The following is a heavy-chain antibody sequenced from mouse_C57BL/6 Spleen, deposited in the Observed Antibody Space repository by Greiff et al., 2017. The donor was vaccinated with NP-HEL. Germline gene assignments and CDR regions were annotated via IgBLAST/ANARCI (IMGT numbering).Heavy chain of an antibody. J-gene: IGHJ3*01. CDR1: GFTFNTYA. CDR3: VREGGSSPPWFAY. V-gene: IGHV10-3*01. Sequence: EVKLVESGGGLVQPKGSLKLSCAASGFTFNTYAMHWVRQAPGKGLEWVARIRSNSSNYATYYADSVKDRFTISRDDSQSMLYLQMNNRKTEDTAMYYCVREGGSSPPWFAYWGQGTLVTVSA. D-gene: IGHD1-1*01. CDR2: IRSNSSNYAT.